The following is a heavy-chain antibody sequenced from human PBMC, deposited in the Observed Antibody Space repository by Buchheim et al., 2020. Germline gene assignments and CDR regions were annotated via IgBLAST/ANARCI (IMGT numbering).Heavy chain of an antibody. V-gene: IGHV3-30*18. J-gene: IGHJ4*02. CDR1: GFTFSSYG. CDR2: ISYDGSNK. Sequence: QVQLVESGGGVVQPGRSLRLSCAASGFTFSSYGMHWVRQAPGKGLEWVAVISYDGSNKYYADSVKGRFTISRDNSKNTLSLQMNSLRAEDTAVYYCAKGRYDSSGYYLDYWGQGTL. D-gene: IGHD3-22*01. CDR3: AKGRYDSSGYYLDY.